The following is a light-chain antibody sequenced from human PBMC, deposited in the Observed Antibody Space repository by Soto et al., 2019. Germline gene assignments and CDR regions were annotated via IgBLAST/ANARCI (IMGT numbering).Light chain of an antibody. CDR2: EVT. V-gene: IGLV2-8*01. CDR3: TAYVGNDIWV. J-gene: IGLJ3*02. CDR1: SSDVGAYNY. Sequence: QSALTQPPSASGSPGQSVTISCTGTSSDVGAYNYVSWYQQYPGKAPKLMIYEVTKRPSGVPDRFSGSKSGNTASLTVSGLQAEDEAEYYCTAYVGNDIWVFGGGTKVTFL.